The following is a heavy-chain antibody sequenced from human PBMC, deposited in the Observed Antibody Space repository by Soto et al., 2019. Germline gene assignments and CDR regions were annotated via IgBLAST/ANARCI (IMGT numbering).Heavy chain of an antibody. CDR1: GFTLNSYD. D-gene: IGHD6-19*01. V-gene: IGHV3-23*01. J-gene: IGHJ4*02. Sequence: GGSLRLSCAASGFTLNSYDMTWVRQPPGKGLEWFSGSSGSGASTYYADSLKGRFTISRDNSKNTLYLQLHTLRREDTAVYYFAKGNIRSGWLLDCWGQGTRVTVSS. CDR3: AKGNIRSGWLLDC. CDR2: SSGSGAST.